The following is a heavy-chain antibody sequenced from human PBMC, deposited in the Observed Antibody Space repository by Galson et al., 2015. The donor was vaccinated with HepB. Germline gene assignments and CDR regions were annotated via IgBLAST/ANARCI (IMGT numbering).Heavy chain of an antibody. CDR3: ARGYTTLDY. D-gene: IGHD2-2*02. V-gene: IGHV3-11*01. Sequence: SLRLSCAASGFTLSDYYMTWIRQAPGKGLEWVSYISSSGFTLYYADFVKGRFTISRDNAKNSLYLQMNSLRAEDAAVYYCARGYTTLDYWGQGTLVTVSS. CDR2: ISSSGFTL. CDR1: GFTLSDYY. J-gene: IGHJ4*02.